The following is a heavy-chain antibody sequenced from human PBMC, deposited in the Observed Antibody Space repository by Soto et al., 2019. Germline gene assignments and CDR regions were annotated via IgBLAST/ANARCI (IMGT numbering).Heavy chain of an antibody. J-gene: IGHJ6*02. CDR3: ARLYGDFDYYYYYGMDV. D-gene: IGHD4-17*01. CDR2: IYYSGST. V-gene: IGHV4-39*01. CDR1: GGSISSSSYY. Sequence: SETLSLTCTVSGGSISSSSYYWGWIRQPPGKGLEWIGSIYYSGSTYYNPSLKSRVTISVDTSKNQFSLKLSSVTAADTAVYYCARLYGDFDYYYYYGMDVWGQGTTVTVSS.